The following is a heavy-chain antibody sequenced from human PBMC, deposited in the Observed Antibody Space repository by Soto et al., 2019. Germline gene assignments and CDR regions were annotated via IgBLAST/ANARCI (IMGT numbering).Heavy chain of an antibody. D-gene: IGHD6-13*01. J-gene: IGHJ3*02. CDR3: ARSLWKQLDPDDAFDI. V-gene: IGHV1-18*01. CDR1: GYTFTSYG. Sequence: ASVKVSCKASGYTFTSYGISWVRQAPGKGLEWMGWISAYNGNTNNAQKLQGRVTVTTDTSTSTAYMELRSLRSDDTAVYYCARSLWKQLDPDDAFDIWGQGTMVTVSS. CDR2: ISAYNGNT.